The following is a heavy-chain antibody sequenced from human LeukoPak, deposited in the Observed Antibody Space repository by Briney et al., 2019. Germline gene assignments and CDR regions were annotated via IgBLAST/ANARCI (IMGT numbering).Heavy chain of an antibody. Sequence: SVKVSCKASGYTFSDHYMHWVRQAPGQGLEWMGRIIPIFGTANYAQKFQGRVTITTDESTSTAYMELSSLRSEDTAVYYCARGLANPYLLQLRFLDPLNYYYYMDVWGKGTTVTVSS. J-gene: IGHJ6*03. V-gene: IGHV1-69*05. CDR3: ARGLANPYLLQLRFLDPLNYYYYMDV. CDR1: GYTFSDHY. D-gene: IGHD3-3*01. CDR2: IIPIFGTA.